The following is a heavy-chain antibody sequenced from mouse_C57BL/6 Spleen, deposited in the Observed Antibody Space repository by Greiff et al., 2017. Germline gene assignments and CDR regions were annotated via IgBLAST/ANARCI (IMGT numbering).Heavy chain of an antibody. CDR3: ARGEYEEDISYGNYPYYAMDY. V-gene: IGHV5-17*01. CDR2: ISSGSSTI. D-gene: IGHD2-1*01. J-gene: IGHJ4*01. CDR1: GFTFSDYG. Sequence: DVQLVESGGGLVKPGGSLKLSCAASGFTFSDYGMHWVRQAPEKGLEWVAYISSGSSTIYYADTVKGRFTISRDNAKNTLFLQMTSLRSEDTAMYYCARGEYEEDISYGNYPYYAMDYWGQGTSVTVSS.